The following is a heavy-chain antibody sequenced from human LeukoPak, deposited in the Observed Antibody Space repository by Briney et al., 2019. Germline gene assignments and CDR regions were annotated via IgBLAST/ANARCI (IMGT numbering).Heavy chain of an antibody. CDR2: IYSGGDT. J-gene: IGHJ4*02. D-gene: IGHD6-13*01. CDR3: ARAFVTAAGFFDT. V-gene: IGHV3-66*02. CDR1: GFTVSSSY. Sequence: GGSLRLSCAASGFTVSSSYMGWVRQAPGKGLEWVSVIYSGGDTHYAGSMKGRFTISRDNSVNTLYLQMNSLRTEDTAVYYCARAFVTAAGFFDTWGQGTLVTVSS.